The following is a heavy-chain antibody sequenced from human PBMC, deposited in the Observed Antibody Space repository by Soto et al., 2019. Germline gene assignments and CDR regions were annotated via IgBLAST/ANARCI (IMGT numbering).Heavy chain of an antibody. CDR2: INDRGSI. CDR1: GGSFSGYY. V-gene: IGHV4-34*01. D-gene: IGHD3-9*01. Sequence: QVQLQQWGAGPLRPLETLSLTCGVSGGSFSGYYWSWIRQSPGTGLEWIGEINDRGSINYNPSLRSGVSISVDTPKNTFAGNLRPLPGAETAVHCCARELHGIWTGPPWVWNFDLWGRGTVLSVSS. CDR3: ARELHGIWTGPPWVWNFDL. J-gene: IGHJ2*01.